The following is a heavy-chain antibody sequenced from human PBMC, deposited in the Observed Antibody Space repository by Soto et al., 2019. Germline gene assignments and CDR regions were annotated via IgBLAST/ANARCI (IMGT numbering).Heavy chain of an antibody. CDR3: ARVEYNPRAGGAFDI. J-gene: IGHJ3*02. CDR1: GFTFSDYY. D-gene: IGHD1-20*01. CDR2: ISSSGSTI. V-gene: IGHV3-11*01. Sequence: GGSLRLPCAASGFTFSDYYMSWIRQAPGKGLEWVSYISSSGSTIYYADSVKGRFTISRDNAKNSLYLQMNSLRAEDTAVYYCARVEYNPRAGGAFDIWGQGTMVTVSS.